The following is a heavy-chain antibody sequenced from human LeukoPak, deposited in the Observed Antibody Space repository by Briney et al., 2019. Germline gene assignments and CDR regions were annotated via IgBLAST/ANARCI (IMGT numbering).Heavy chain of an antibody. CDR3: AREGLNMVRGVIPKEAWGWFDP. CDR2: IYHSGST. Sequence: SETLSLTCTVSGGSISSYYWSWIRQPPGKGLEWIGNIYHSGSTYYNPSLKSRVTVSVDTSKNQFSLKLSSVTAADTAVYYCAREGLNMVRGVIPKEAWGWFDPWGQGTLVTVSS. J-gene: IGHJ5*02. CDR1: GGSISSYY. D-gene: IGHD3-10*01. V-gene: IGHV4-59*12.